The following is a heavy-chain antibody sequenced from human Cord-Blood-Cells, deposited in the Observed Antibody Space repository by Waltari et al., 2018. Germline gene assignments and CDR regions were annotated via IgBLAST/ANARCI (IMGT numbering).Heavy chain of an antibody. CDR3: AEEGSGSYFDY. CDR1: GYTFTGYY. J-gene: IGHJ4*02. D-gene: IGHD1-26*01. V-gene: IGHV1-2*06. CDR2: INPNSGGT. Sequence: QVQLVQSGAEVKKPGASVKVSCKASGYTFTGYYMHWVRQAPGQGLEWMGRINPNSGGTSYAQKFQGRVTMTRDTSISTAYMELSRLRSDDTAVYYCAEEGSGSYFDYWGQGTLVTVSS.